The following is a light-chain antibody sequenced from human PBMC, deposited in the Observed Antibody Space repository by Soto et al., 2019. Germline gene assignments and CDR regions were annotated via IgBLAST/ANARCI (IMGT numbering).Light chain of an antibody. J-gene: IGKJ1*01. CDR2: LGS. CDR3: MQALQTPWT. Sequence: DILMTQSPLSLPVTPGEPASISFRSSQSVLHSYGFHYLDWYLQKPGQSPQLLIYLGSNRASGVPDRFSATQSGTTFTLKISSVEAEDVGVYYCMQALQTPWTFGQGTKVDIK. V-gene: IGKV2-28*01. CDR1: QSVLHSYGFHY.